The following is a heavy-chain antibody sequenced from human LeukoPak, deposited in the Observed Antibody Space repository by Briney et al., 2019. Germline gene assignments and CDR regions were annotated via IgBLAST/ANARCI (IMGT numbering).Heavy chain of an antibody. D-gene: IGHD2-15*01. CDR2: MNPNSGNT. V-gene: IGHV1-8*01. Sequence: ASVKVSCKASGDTFSNYDINWVRQATGQGLEWMGWMNPNSGNTGYVQKFQGRVTMTRNTSISTAYMELSSLRSEDTAVYYCARSAAVVAATNYYYYGMDVWGQGTAVTVSS. CDR3: ARSAAVVAATNYYYYGMDV. J-gene: IGHJ6*02. CDR1: GDTFSNYD.